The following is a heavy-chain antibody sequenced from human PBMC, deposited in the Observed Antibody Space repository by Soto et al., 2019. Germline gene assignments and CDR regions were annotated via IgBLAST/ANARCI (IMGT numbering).Heavy chain of an antibody. V-gene: IGHV4-39*01. CDR1: GGSISSSSYY. Sequence: QLQLQESGPGLVKPSETLSLTCTVSGGSISSSSYYWGWIRQPPGKGLGWIGSIYYSGSTYYNPSLRSRVTISVDTSRNQFSLKLSLVTAADAAVYYCARQGFRDWYFDLWGRGTLVTVSS. D-gene: IGHD3-3*01. CDR2: IYYSGST. J-gene: IGHJ2*01. CDR3: ARQGFRDWYFDL.